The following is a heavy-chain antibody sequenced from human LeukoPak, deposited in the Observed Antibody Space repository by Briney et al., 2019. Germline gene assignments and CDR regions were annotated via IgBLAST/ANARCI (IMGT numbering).Heavy chain of an antibody. CDR1: GYSVSNGYN. Sequence: PSETLSLTCTVSGYSVSNGYNWGWVRQPPGKGLECIGSISHTGSTYYNPSLESRVTISLDTSNNQFSLELSSVTAADTAVYYCARTYINFSNYVDPWGQGSLVTVSS. CDR2: ISHTGST. V-gene: IGHV4-38-2*02. D-gene: IGHD4-11*01. CDR3: ARTYINFSNYVDP. J-gene: IGHJ5*02.